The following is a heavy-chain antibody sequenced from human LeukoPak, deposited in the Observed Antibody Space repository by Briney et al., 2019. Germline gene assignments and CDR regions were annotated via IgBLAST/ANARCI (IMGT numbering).Heavy chain of an antibody. CDR1: GDSFRSYY. CDR2: IYYSGST. CDR3: ARGRNLEWFDY. V-gene: IGHV4-59*01. Sequence: SETLSLTCTVSGDSFRSYYWSWIRQPPGKGLEWIGYIYYSGSTNYNPSLKSRVTISVDTSKNQFSLKLNSVTTADTAVYYCARGRNLEWFDYWGQGTLVTVSS. D-gene: IGHD3-3*01. J-gene: IGHJ5*01.